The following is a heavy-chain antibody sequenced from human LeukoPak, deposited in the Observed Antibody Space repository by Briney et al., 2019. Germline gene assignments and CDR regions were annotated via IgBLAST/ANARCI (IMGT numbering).Heavy chain of an antibody. D-gene: IGHD2-21*01. CDR2: IYSSGGT. Sequence: SETLSLTCTVSGGSISSYYWSWLRQPPGKGLEWIGYIYSSGGTNYNPSLKSRVTISVDTSKNQFSLKLSSVTAADTAYYYCARVPYVGSASLFDYWGQGTLVTVSS. CDR3: ARVPYVGSASLFDY. CDR1: GGSISSYY. V-gene: IGHV4-59*01. J-gene: IGHJ4*02.